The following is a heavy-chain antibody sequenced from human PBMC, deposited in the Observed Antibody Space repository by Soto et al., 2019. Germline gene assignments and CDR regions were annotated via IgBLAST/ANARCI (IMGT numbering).Heavy chain of an antibody. Sequence: GASVKVSCKASEYTFTTHDMHWVRQAPGQRLEWMGWINVGNGNTKYSQKFQGRVTITRDTSASTSYMELSSLTSEDTAVYYCARDGYGDYFKYYYYYMDVWGKGTTVTVSS. J-gene: IGHJ6*03. CDR2: INVGNGNT. CDR1: EYTFTTHD. CDR3: ARDGYGDYFKYYYYYMDV. V-gene: IGHV1-3*01. D-gene: IGHD4-17*01.